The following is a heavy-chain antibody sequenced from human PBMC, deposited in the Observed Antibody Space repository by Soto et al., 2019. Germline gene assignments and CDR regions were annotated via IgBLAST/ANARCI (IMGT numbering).Heavy chain of an antibody. D-gene: IGHD2-8*01. J-gene: IGHJ6*02. V-gene: IGHV3-23*01. CDR3: AKDGAKYCTNGVCYPIYYYYGMDV. CDR2: ISGGGGST. CDR1: GFIFNTYG. Sequence: GGSLRLSCVVSGFIFNTYGMSWVRQAPGKGLEWVSSISGGGGSTYYADSVKGRFTISRDNSKNTLYLQMNSLRAEDTAVYYCAKDGAKYCTNGVCYPIYYYYGMDVWGQGTTVTVSS.